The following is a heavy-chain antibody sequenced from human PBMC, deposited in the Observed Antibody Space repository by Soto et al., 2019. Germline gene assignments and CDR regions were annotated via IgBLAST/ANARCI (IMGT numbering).Heavy chain of an antibody. Sequence: EAQLVESGEGLVQPGGSRRLSCAASGFTFSSYWMHWVRQAPGKGLVWVSRIKFDGSSTNYADSVKGRFTISRDNAKKMLYWEMNSLRAEDTAVYYFARGVPNHYGLDVWGQGTMVTVSS. CDR3: ARGVPNHYGLDV. CDR2: IKFDGSST. J-gene: IGHJ3*01. D-gene: IGHD3-10*01. V-gene: IGHV3-74*01. CDR1: GFTFSSYW.